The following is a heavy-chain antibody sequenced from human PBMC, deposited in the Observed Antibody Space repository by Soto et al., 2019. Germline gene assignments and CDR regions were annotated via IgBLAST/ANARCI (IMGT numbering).Heavy chain of an antibody. CDR3: PSKSGGATATLDYYYFYMDV. V-gene: IGHV1-2*04. J-gene: IGHJ6*03. Sequence: QVQLVQSGAEVRKPGASVTVSCRSSGDSFNDYYIHWVRQAPGQGLEWMGWINPNSGVTKYAQKFQGWVSMTRETSIRTVYMQLSRLRSDDTPVYYCPSKSGGATATLDYYYFYMDVWGTGTTVTVSS. CDR2: INPNSGVT. D-gene: IGHD5-12*01. CDR1: GDSFNDYY.